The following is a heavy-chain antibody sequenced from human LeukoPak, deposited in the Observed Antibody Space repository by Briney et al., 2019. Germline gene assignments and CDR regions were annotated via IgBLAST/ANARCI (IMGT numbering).Heavy chain of an antibody. D-gene: IGHD6-19*01. CDR3: ARDGGQWLAHFDY. Sequence: SETLSLTCTVSGGSTSSYYWSWIRQPPGKGLEWIGYIYYSGSTNYNPSLKSRVTISVDTSKNQFSLKLSSVTAADTAVYYCARDGGQWLAHFDYWGQGTLVTVSS. J-gene: IGHJ4*02. CDR2: IYYSGST. V-gene: IGHV4-59*12. CDR1: GGSTSSYY.